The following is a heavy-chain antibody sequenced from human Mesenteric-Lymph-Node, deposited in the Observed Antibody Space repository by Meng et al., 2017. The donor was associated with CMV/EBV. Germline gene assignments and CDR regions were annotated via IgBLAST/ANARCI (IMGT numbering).Heavy chain of an antibody. CDR2: INYSGST. Sequence: SETLSLTCIVSGGSISSFYWSWIRQTPGKGLEWIGNINYSGSTNYNPSLKGRVTISIDMSKTEFSLKLTSVTAADTAVYYCARTYCSSNTCPLQHWGQGTLVTVSS. V-gene: IGHV4-59*01. CDR3: ARTYCSSNTCPLQH. CDR1: GGSISSFY. D-gene: IGHD2-2*01. J-gene: IGHJ1*01.